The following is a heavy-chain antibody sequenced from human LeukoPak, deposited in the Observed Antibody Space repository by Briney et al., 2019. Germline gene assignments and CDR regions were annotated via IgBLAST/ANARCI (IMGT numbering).Heavy chain of an antibody. V-gene: IGHV1-18*01. CDR2: ISAYNGNT. CDR3: ARAGDYYDSSGYDY. CDR1: GYTFTSYG. J-gene: IGHJ4*02. D-gene: IGHD3-22*01. Sequence: GASVKVSCKASGYTFTSYGISWVRQAPGQGLEWMGWISAYNGNTNYAQKLQGRVTITTDTSTSTAYMELRSLRSDDTAVYYCARAGDYYDSSGYDYWGQGTLVTVSS.